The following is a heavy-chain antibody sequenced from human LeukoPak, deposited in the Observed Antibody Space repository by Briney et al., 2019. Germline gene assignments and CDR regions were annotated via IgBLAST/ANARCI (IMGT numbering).Heavy chain of an antibody. Sequence: ASVKVSCKASGYTFSTYPINWVRQAPGQGLEWMGWINTNTGSPTYAQGLTGRFVFSSDTSVSTAFLQINSLKAEDTALYYCVRGIDTTGYFNYWGQGTLVTVSS. CDR1: GYTFSTYP. D-gene: IGHD3-22*01. CDR2: INTNTGSP. V-gene: IGHV7-4-1*02. J-gene: IGHJ4*02. CDR3: VRGIDTTGYFNY.